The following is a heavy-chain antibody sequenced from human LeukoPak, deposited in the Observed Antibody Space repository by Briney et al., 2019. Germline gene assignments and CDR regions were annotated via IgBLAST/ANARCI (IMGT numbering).Heavy chain of an antibody. D-gene: IGHD3-22*01. CDR2: ISYDGSNK. V-gene: IGHV3-30*18. CDR1: GFTFSSYG. CDR3: AKTHSSGEYFQH. Sequence: GGSLRLSCAASGFTFSSYGMHWVRQAPGKGLEWVAVISYDGSNKYYADSVKGRLTISRDNSKNTLYLQMNSLRAEDTAVYYCAKTHSSGEYFQHWGQGTLVTVSS. J-gene: IGHJ1*01.